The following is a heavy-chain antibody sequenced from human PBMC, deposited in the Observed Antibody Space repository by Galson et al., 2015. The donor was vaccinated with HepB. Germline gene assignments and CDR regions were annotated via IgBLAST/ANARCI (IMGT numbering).Heavy chain of an antibody. Sequence: SLRLSCAASGFTFSSYSMNWVRQAPGKGLEWVSSISSSSSYIYYADSVKGRFTISRDNAKNSLYLQMNSLRAEDTAVYYCARGVAVAGTGFDYWGQGTLVTVSS. CDR2: ISSSSSYI. J-gene: IGHJ4*02. CDR1: GFTFSSYS. CDR3: ARGVAVAGTGFDY. D-gene: IGHD6-19*01. V-gene: IGHV3-21*01.